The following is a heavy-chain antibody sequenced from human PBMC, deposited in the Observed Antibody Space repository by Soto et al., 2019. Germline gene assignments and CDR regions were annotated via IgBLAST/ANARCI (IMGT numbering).Heavy chain of an antibody. CDR2: ISDSGGST. D-gene: IGHD6-13*01. V-gene: IGHV3-23*01. CDR1: GFTFSSYA. Sequence: GGSLRLSCAASGFTFSSYAMSWVRQAPGKGLEWVSAISDSGGSTYYADSVKGRFTISRDNSKDTLYLQMNSLRAEDTAVYYCAKDWAAAGTTLPQWLFRVYFAYWGQGTLVTVSS. CDR3: AKDWAAAGTTLPQWLFRVYFAY. J-gene: IGHJ4*02.